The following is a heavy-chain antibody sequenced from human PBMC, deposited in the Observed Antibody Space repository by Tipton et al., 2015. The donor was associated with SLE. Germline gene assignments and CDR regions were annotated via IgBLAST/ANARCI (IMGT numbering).Heavy chain of an antibody. CDR2: IYSGGTT. CDR1: GFTVSSNY. D-gene: IGHD5-18*01. V-gene: IGHV3-53*05. Sequence: SLRLSCAASGFTVSSNYMCWVRQPPGKGLEWISLIYSGGTTYYADTVKGRFIISRDTARNSLYLEMDSLRAEDTALYYCAKETRGYSYKDYWGQGTLVTVSS. CDR3: AKETRGYSYKDY. J-gene: IGHJ4*02.